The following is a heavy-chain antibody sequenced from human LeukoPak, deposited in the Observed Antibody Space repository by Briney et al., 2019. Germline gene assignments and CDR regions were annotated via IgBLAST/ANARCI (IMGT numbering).Heavy chain of an antibody. V-gene: IGHV1-8*01. Sequence: ASVKVSCKASGYTFTSYDINWVRQATRQGLECMGWMNPNSGNTGYAQKFQGRVTMTRNTSISTAYMELSSLRSEDTAVYYCAREIAVAGTRAFDIWGQGTMVTVSS. CDR1: GYTFTSYD. CDR2: MNPNSGNT. D-gene: IGHD6-19*01. CDR3: AREIAVAGTRAFDI. J-gene: IGHJ3*02.